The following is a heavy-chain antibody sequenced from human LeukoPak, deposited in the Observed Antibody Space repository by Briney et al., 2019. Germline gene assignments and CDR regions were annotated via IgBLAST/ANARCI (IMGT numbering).Heavy chain of an antibody. CDR3: ARGLMGYGSGSYQFVY. V-gene: IGHV3-66*01. Sequence: PGGSLRLSCAASGFTVSSNYMSWVRQAPGKGLEWVSVIYSGGSTYYADSVKGRFTISRDNSKNTLYLQMNSLRAEDTAVYYCARGLMGYGSGSYQFVYWGQGTLVTVSS. CDR2: IYSGGST. D-gene: IGHD3-10*01. CDR1: GFTVSSNY. J-gene: IGHJ4*02.